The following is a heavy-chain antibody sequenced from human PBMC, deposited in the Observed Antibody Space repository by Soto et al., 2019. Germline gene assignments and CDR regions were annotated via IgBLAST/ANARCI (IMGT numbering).Heavy chain of an antibody. J-gene: IGHJ5*02. CDR1: GYTFTSYG. CDR3: ARGVGSGSYYNQYNWFDP. Sequence: GASVKVSCKASGYTFTSYGISWVRQAPGQGLELLGWIIACNGNTKYSQKFQGRVTITRDTSASTAYMELSSLRSDDTAVYYFARGVGSGSYYNQYNWFDPWGQGTLVTVSS. D-gene: IGHD3-10*01. CDR2: IIACNGNT. V-gene: IGHV1-18*01.